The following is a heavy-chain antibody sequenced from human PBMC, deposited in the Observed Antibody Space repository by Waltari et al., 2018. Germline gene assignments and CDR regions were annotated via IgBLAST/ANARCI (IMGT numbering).Heavy chain of an antibody. CDR1: GFAFSSYA. CDR2: ISDNSNFI. V-gene: IGHV3-21*01. Sequence: EVQLVESGGGLIKPGESLRLSCAAFGFAFSSYAMIWVRQAPGKGLEWVSSISDNSNFIFYADSVEGRFTISRDNARNSLYLQMNSLRAEDTAIYYCASASTMFIQGDYWGLGTLVTVSS. D-gene: IGHD3-10*02. J-gene: IGHJ4*02. CDR3: ASASTMFIQGDY.